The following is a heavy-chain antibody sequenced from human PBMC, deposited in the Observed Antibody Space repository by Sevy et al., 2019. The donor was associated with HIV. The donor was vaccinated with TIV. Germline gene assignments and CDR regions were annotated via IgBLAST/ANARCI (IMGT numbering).Heavy chain of an antibody. CDR1: GFTFSSYA. Sequence: GGSLRLSCAASGFTFSSYAMSWVRQAPGKGLEWVSAISGRGGSTYYADSVKGRFTISRDNSKNTLYLQMNSLRAEDTDVYYCAKDRRRAAAGTYDYWGQGTLVTVSS. V-gene: IGHV3-23*01. CDR2: ISGRGGST. CDR3: AKDRRRAAAGTYDY. J-gene: IGHJ4*02. D-gene: IGHD6-13*01.